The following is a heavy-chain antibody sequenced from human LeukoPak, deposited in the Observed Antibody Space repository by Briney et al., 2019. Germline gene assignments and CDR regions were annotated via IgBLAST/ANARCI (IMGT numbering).Heavy chain of an antibody. D-gene: IGHD5-12*01. J-gene: IGHJ5*02. V-gene: IGHV1-18*01. CDR1: GYTFTSYG. Sequence: GASVNVSCKASGYTFTSYGISWVRQAPGQGLEWMGWISGYNGNTNYAQKLQGRVTMTRDTSTSTVYMELSSLRSEDTAVYYCARDVRGSYIVAIGWFDPWGQGTLVTVSS. CDR2: ISGYNGNT. CDR3: ARDVRGSYIVAIGWFDP.